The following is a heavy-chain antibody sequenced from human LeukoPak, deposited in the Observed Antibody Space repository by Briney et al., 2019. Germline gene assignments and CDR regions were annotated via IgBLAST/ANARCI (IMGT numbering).Heavy chain of an antibody. V-gene: IGHV3-30*04. D-gene: IGHD3-3*01. CDR2: ISYDGSNK. CDR1: GFTFSSYA. CDR3: ARVPGEDRFLEWSISSYYMDV. Sequence: PGGSLRLSCAASGFTFSSYAMHWVRQAPGKGLEWVAVISYDGSNKYYADFVKGGFTISRDNSKNTLYLQMNSLRAEDTAVYYCARVPGEDRFLEWSISSYYMDVWGKGTTVTVSS. J-gene: IGHJ6*03.